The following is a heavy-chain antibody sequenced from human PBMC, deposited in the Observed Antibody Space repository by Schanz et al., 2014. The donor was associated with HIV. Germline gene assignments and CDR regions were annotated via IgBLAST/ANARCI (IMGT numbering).Heavy chain of an antibody. CDR1: GYTFTAYY. V-gene: IGHV1-2*02. CDR3: ARGETFEKQLWILELFPPDS. J-gene: IGHJ4*02. CDR2: INPNSGGT. D-gene: IGHD2-2*03. Sequence: QVQLVQSGAEVKKPGASVKVSCKASGYTFTAYYIHWVRQAPGQGLEWMGWINPNSGGTNSAQKFQGRVTMTRDSSTNTAYLEVSSLRSDDTAVYYCARGETFEKQLWILELFPPDSWGQGTLVTVSS.